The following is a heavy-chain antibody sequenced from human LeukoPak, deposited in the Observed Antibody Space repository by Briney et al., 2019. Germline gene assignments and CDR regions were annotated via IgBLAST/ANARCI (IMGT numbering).Heavy chain of an antibody. CDR1: GGSITNSYY. Sequence: SETLSLTCTVSGGSITNSYYWGWIRQPPGKGLEWIGSIYYSGSTYYNPSLKSRVTISVDTSRNQFSLKLSSVTAADTAVYYCARHQGNYGDYYYYMDVWGKGTTVTVSS. CDR3: ARHQGNYGDYYYYMDV. V-gene: IGHV4-39*01. CDR2: IYYSGST. J-gene: IGHJ6*03. D-gene: IGHD4-17*01.